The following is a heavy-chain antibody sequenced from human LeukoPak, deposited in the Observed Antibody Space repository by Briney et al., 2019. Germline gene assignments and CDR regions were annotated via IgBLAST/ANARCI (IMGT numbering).Heavy chain of an antibody. CDR2: IYHSGST. CDR1: GGSISSGGYY. D-gene: IGHD3-10*01. Sequence: PSETLSLTCTVSGGSISSGGYYWSWIRQPPGKGLEWIGYIYHSGSTYYNPSLKSRVTISVDRSKNQFSLKLSSVTAADTAVYYCARDLQGRFGEFEYYYYYYMDVWGKGTTVTVSS. V-gene: IGHV4-30-2*01. J-gene: IGHJ6*03. CDR3: ARDLQGRFGEFEYYYYYYMDV.